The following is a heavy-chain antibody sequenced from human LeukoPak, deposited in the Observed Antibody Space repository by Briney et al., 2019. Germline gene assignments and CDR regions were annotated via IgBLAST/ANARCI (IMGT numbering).Heavy chain of an antibody. J-gene: IGHJ6*02. CDR3: AKGAYYAPDYGMDV. V-gene: IGHV3-30*18. CDR2: ISYDGSHK. D-gene: IGHD3-3*01. CDR1: GFSFSTHD. Sequence: PVGSLRLSCAASGFSFSTHDMHWVRQAPSKGLEWVAVISYDGSHKDYADSVKGQFTTSRDNSKNTLFLQMNSLRAEDTAVYYCAKGAYYAPDYGMDVWGQGTTVTASS.